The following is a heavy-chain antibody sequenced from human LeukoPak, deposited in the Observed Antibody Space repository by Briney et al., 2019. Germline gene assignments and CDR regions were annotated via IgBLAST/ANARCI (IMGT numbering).Heavy chain of an antibody. CDR3: ARDLIVGAAIYYMDV. V-gene: IGHV4-59*01. J-gene: IGHJ6*03. CDR1: GGSISSYY. Sequence: SETLSLTCTVSGGSISSYYWSWIRQPPGKGLEWIGYIYYSGSTNYNPSLKSRVTISVDTSKNQFSLKLSSVTAADTAVYYWARDLIVGAAIYYMDVWGKGTTVTVSS. CDR2: IYYSGST. D-gene: IGHD1-26*01.